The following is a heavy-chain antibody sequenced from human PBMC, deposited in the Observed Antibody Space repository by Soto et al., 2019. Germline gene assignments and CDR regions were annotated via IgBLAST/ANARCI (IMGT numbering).Heavy chain of an antibody. CDR1: GGSVSSGSYY. D-gene: IGHD2-8*01. Sequence: PSETLSLTCTVSGGSVSSGSYYWSWIRQPPGKGLEWIGYIYYSGSTNYNPSLKSRVTISVDTSKNQFSLKLSSVTAADTAVYYCARVMVNNGVYYFDYWGQGTLVTVSS. CDR3: ARVMVNNGVYYFDY. CDR2: IYYSGST. V-gene: IGHV4-61*01. J-gene: IGHJ4*02.